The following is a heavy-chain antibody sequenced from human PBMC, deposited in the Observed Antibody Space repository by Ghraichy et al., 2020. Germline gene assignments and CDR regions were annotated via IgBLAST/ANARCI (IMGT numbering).Heavy chain of an antibody. CDR1: GFNFSNYN. CDR3: ARAVRQHNPMTTRRYFDY. V-gene: IGHV3-21*01. CDR2: IGSSSNYI. J-gene: IGHJ4*02. D-gene: IGHD3-10*02. Sequence: GGSLRLSCAASGFNFSNYNMNWVRQAPGKGLEWVSSIGSSSNYINYADSMKGRFTISRDNAKNSLYLQMNSLRAEDTAVYYCARAVRQHNPMTTRRYFDYWGQGTLVTV.